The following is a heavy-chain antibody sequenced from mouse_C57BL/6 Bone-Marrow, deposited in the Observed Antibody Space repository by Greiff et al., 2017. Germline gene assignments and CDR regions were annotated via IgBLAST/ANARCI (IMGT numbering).Heavy chain of an antibody. CDR2: IDPENGDT. Sequence: VQLQQSGAELVRPGASVKLSCTASGFNIKDDYMHWVKQRPEQGLEWIGWIDPENGDTEYASKFQGKATITADKSSNTAYLQLSSLTSEDTAVFYCTTRSGYLFAYWGQGTLVTVSA. CDR1: GFNIKDDY. V-gene: IGHV14-4*01. CDR3: TTRSGYLFAY. D-gene: IGHD3-2*02. J-gene: IGHJ3*01.